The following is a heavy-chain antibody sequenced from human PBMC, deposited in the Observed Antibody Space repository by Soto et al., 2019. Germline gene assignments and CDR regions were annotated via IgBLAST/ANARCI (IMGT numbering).Heavy chain of an antibody. D-gene: IGHD6-13*01. CDR1: GFTFSDYY. V-gene: IGHV3-11*01. Sequence: GGSLRLSCATSGFTFSDYYMSWIRQAPGKGLEWVSYIGTRGNTKYYADSVKGRLSISRDNSKKTVSLLMNSLRAEDTAVYFCARGSSGYISSWYYFDYWGRGTLVTVSS. CDR2: IGTRGNTK. J-gene: IGHJ4*02. CDR3: ARGSSGYISSWYYFDY.